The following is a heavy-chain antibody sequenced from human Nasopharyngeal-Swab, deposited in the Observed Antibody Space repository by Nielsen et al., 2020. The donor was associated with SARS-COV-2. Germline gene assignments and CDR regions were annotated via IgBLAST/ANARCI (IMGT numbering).Heavy chain of an antibody. CDR2: IWYDGSNK. V-gene: IGHV3-33*01. J-gene: IGHJ2*01. D-gene: IGHD4-17*01. CDR3: ARDGNLRTVRYFDL. Sequence: GGSLRLSCAASGFTFSSYGMHWVRQAPGKGLEWVAVIWYDGSNKYYADSVKGRFTISRDNSKNTLYLQMNSLRAEDTAVYYCARDGNLRTVRYFDLWGRGSLVTVSS. CDR1: GFTFSSYG.